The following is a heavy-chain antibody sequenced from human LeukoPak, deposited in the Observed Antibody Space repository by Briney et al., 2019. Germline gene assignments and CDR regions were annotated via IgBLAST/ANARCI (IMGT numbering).Heavy chain of an antibody. J-gene: IGHJ5*02. CDR1: GFTFSSYS. D-gene: IGHD4-11*01. Sequence: GGSLRLSCAASGFTFSSYSMNWVRQAPGKGLEWVSSISSSSSYIYYAGSVKGRFTISRDNAKNSLYLQMNSLRAEDTAVYYCARGGVTTNWFDPWGQGTLVTVSS. CDR2: ISSSSSYI. CDR3: ARGGVTTNWFDP. V-gene: IGHV3-21*01.